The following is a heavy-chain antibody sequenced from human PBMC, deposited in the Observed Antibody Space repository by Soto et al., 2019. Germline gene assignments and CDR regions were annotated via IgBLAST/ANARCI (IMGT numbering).Heavy chain of an antibody. CDR3: AIYPALRHIAVVVRTGRDAFDI. CDR2: ISSSSSYI. J-gene: IGHJ3*02. D-gene: IGHD6-19*01. Sequence: EVQLVESGGGLVKPGGSLRLSCAASGFTFSSYSMNWVRQAPGKGLEWVSSISSSSSYIYYADSVKGRFTISRDNAKNSRYPQMNSVRAEDYAVYYCAIYPALRHIAVVVRTGRDAFDIWGQGTMDTDSS. CDR1: GFTFSSYS. V-gene: IGHV3-21*01.